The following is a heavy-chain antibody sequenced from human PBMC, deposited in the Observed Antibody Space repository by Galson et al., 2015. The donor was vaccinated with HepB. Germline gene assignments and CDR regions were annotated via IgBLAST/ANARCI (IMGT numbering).Heavy chain of an antibody. V-gene: IGHV1-24*01. J-gene: IGHJ5*02. CDR1: GYTLADLS. CDR2: FDPEDGET. Sequence: SVKVSCKVSGYTLADLSMHWVRQAPGKGLEWMGGFDPEDGETIYAQKFQGRVTMTEDTSTDTAYMELSSLRSEDTAVYYCATAPRHNWFDPWGQGTLVTVSS. CDR3: ATAPRHNWFDP.